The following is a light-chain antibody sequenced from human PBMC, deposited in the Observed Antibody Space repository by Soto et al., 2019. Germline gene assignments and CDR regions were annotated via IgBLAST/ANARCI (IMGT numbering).Light chain of an antibody. V-gene: IGKV3-20*01. J-gene: IGKJ1*01. CDR2: AAS. CDR1: QSVADNY. Sequence: EIVLTQSPGTLSLSPGDRATLSCKASQSVADNYLAWYQQKPGQAPRLLIYAASCRAIVIPDTFSGSGSGTDFTLTSTRLEPKQFALYYTQQNGHSPRKCGQGTKM. CDR3: QQNGHSPRK.